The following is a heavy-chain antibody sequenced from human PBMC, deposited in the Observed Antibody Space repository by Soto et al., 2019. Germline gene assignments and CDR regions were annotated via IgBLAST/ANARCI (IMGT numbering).Heavy chain of an antibody. CDR1: GFSFSSFA. V-gene: IGHV3-23*01. D-gene: IGHD2-8*01. CDR3: AKTRGAMIYAISVYGMDV. Sequence: EVQLLESGGGFIHPGGSLRLSCAASGFSFSSFAMNGFRQAPGKGLEWVSIISGSADSTFYADSVKGRFTISRDNSKSTLYLQINSLRAEDTAVYYCAKTRGAMIYAISVYGMDVWGQGTTVTVSS. J-gene: IGHJ6*02. CDR2: ISGSADST.